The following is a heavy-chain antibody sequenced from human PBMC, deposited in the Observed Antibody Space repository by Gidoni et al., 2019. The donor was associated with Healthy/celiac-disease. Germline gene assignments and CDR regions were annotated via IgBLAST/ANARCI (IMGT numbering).Heavy chain of an antibody. V-gene: IGHV1-69*01. CDR2: IIPIFGTA. CDR3: ARFYRCSGGSCYSVDSPTNYYGMDV. J-gene: IGHJ6*02. D-gene: IGHD2-15*01. Sequence: QVQLVQSGAQAMKPGSSVKVPCKASVGTFSSYAYSGVRQAPGQGLEWMGGIIPIFGTANDAQKFQGRVTITADESTSTAYMELSSLRSEDTAVYYCARFYRCSGGSCYSVDSPTNYYGMDVWGQGTTVTVSS. CDR1: VGTFSSYA.